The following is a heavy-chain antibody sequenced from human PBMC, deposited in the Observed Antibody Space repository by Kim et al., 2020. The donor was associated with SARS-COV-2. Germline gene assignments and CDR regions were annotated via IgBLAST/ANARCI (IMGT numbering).Heavy chain of an antibody. J-gene: IGHJ6*02. CDR3: ARDAHGMDV. CDR1: GLTLSTSS. CDR2: ISFSGSTI. V-gene: IGHV3-48*02. Sequence: GGSLRLSCAASGLTLSTSSMNWVRQAPGKGLEWVSYISFSGSTIYYADSVRGRFTISRDTATNSLYLKMDSLRDEDTAVYYGARDAHGMDVWGQGTRVT.